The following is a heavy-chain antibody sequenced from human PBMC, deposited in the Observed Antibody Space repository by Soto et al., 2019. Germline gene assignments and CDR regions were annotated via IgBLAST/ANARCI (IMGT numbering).Heavy chain of an antibody. CDR3: ARRGEGKSGAFDI. CDR2: IDPTDSYT. J-gene: IGHJ3*02. Sequence: GESLKISCKASGYTFTNYWISWVRQMPGKGLEWMGRIDPTDSYTNYSPSFQGHVTISVDKSGTTAYLQWSSLKASDAAIYYCARRGEGKSGAFDIWGQGTTVTVSS. CDR1: GYTFTNYW. D-gene: IGHD3-10*01. V-gene: IGHV5-10-1*01.